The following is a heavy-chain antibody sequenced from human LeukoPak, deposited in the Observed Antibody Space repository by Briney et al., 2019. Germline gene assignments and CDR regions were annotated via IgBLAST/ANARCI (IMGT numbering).Heavy chain of an antibody. CDR2: IYHSGST. Sequence: SETLPLTCTVSGYSISSGYYWGWIRQPPGKGLEWIGSIYHSGSTYYNPSLKSRVTISVDTSKNQFSLKLSSVTAADTAVYYCARDQGGGTTPFFDYWGQGTLVTVSS. D-gene: IGHD1-1*01. V-gene: IGHV4-38-2*02. CDR1: GYSISSGYY. J-gene: IGHJ4*02. CDR3: ARDQGGGTTPFFDY.